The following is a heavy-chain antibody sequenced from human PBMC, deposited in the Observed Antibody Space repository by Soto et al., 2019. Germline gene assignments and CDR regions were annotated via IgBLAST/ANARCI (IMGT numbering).Heavy chain of an antibody. J-gene: IGHJ5*02. CDR2: IYYSGST. D-gene: IGHD3-22*01. Sequence: QVQLQESGPGLVKPSQTLSLTCTVSGGSISSGGYYWSWIRQHPGKGLEWIGYIYYSGSTDYNPSLKSRVTIYVDTSKNQVSLKLSSVTAADTAVYYCARCDVITNNGFDPWGQGPLVTVSS. V-gene: IGHV4-31*03. CDR1: GGSISSGGYY. CDR3: ARCDVITNNGFDP.